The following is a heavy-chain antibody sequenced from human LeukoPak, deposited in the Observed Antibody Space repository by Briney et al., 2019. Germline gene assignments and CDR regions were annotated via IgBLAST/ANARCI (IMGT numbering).Heavy chain of an antibody. CDR3: ASRNPTDRDWSGYSRSGNNWFDS. CDR1: GVSVSSGGYY. CDR2: VSHSGNI. Sequence: PSETLSLTCTVSGVSVSSGGYYWSWIRQPPGKGLEWIGEVSHSGNINYNPALKSRVIISPDTSKKQFSLRLSSVTAADTAVYYCASRNPTDRDWSGYSRSGNNWFDSWGQGTLVTVSS. D-gene: IGHD3-3*01. J-gene: IGHJ5*01. V-gene: IGHV4-61*08.